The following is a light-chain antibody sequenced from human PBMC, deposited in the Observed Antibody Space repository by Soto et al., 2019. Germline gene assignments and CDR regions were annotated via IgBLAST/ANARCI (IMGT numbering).Light chain of an antibody. CDR2: ETS. J-gene: IGKJ2*01. CDR3: QVRTDWPSFKYT. CDR1: QSVDTM. V-gene: IGKV3-11*01. Sequence: EIVLTQSPATLSLSAGERVTLSCRASQSVDTMVAWYQQQVGRTPRLLIYETSNRATGVPARFSGSGSGTDFTLTISRLEPEDCAIYFCQVRTDWPSFKYTFGQGTKLEVK.